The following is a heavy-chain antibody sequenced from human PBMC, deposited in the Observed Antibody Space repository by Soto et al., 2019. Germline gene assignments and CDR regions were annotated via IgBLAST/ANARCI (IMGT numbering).Heavy chain of an antibody. CDR2: IYYSGST. CDR3: ARSRHLYGLGSYYSLFDY. Sequence: PGKGLEWIGYIYYSGSTYYNPSLKSRVTISVDTSKNQFSLKLSSVTAADTAVYYCARSRHLYGLGSYYSLFDYWGQRTLVTGTS. D-gene: IGHD3-10*01. V-gene: IGHV4-31*02. J-gene: IGHJ4*02.